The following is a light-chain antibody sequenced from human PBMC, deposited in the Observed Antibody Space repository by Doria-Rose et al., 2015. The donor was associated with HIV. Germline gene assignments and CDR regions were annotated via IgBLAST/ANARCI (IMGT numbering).Light chain of an antibody. CDR1: QSFSSTY. Sequence: EIVMTQSPGTLSLSPGESATLPCRASQSFSSTYLAWYQQKPGQAPSLLIYDGSTRATGIPDRFSASGSGTDFTLTINRLEPEDFALYYCHQYGTSWTFGQGTKVEI. V-gene: IGKV3-20*01. J-gene: IGKJ1*01. CDR2: DGS. CDR3: HQYGTSWT.